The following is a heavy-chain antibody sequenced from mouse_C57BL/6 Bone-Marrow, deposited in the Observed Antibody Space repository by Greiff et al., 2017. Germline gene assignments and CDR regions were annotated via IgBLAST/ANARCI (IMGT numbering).Heavy chain of an antibody. Sequence: EVQLHQSGAELVRPGASVKLSCTASGFNIKDDYMHWVKQRPEQGLEWIGWIDPENGDTEYASKFQGKATITADTSSNTAYLQLSSLTSEDTAVYYCTSYGSFDYWGQGTTLTVSS. J-gene: IGHJ2*01. V-gene: IGHV14-4*01. CDR3: TSYGSFDY. CDR1: GFNIKDDY. CDR2: IDPENGDT. D-gene: IGHD1-1*01.